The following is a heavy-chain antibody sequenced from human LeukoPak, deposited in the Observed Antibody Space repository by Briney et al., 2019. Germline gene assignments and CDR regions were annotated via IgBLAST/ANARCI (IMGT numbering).Heavy chain of an antibody. CDR3: ARGSIAVAGKIFDY. V-gene: IGHV4-4*07. CDR2: IYTSGST. CDR1: GGSISSYY. Sequence: SETLSLTCTVSGGSISSYYWSWIRQPAGKGLEWIGRIYTSGSTNYNPSLKSRVTMSVDTSKNQFSLKLSSVTAADTAVYYCARGSIAVAGKIFDYWGQGTLVTVSS. J-gene: IGHJ4*02. D-gene: IGHD6-19*01.